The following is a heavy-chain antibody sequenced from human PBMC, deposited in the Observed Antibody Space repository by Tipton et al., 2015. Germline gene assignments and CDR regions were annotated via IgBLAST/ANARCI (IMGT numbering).Heavy chain of an antibody. CDR2: IYSGGSAT. J-gene: IGHJ1*01. Sequence: SLRLSCAASGLSVKWSYMMWVRQTPERGLEWVSVIYSGGSATCYADSVRGRFIISRDTSTNTLYLQMNSLRPEDSALYYCAAGRYCTNGVCPAFYWGQGTLVTVSS. D-gene: IGHD2-8*01. V-gene: IGHV3-53*01. CDR1: GLSVKWSY. CDR3: AAGRYCTNGVCPAFY.